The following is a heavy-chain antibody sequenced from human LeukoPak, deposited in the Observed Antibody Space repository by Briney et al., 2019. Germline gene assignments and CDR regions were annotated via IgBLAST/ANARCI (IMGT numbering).Heavy chain of an antibody. J-gene: IGHJ4*02. D-gene: IGHD2-2*01. CDR3: ASRASWPRFDY. CDR2: IYHSGIT. V-gene: IGHV4-59*01. CDR1: GGSISSYN. Sequence: SETLSLTCTVSGGSISSYNWSWIRQPPGKGLEWIGYIYHSGITNYNPSLKSRVTISVDTSKSQFSLKLTSVTAADTAVYYCASRASWPRFDYWGQGTLVSVSS.